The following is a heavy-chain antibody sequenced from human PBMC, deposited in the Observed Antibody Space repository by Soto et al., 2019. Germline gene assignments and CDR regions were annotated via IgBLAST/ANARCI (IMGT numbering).Heavy chain of an antibody. CDR2: IYYSGST. J-gene: IGHJ4*02. D-gene: IGHD2-2*01. V-gene: IGHV4-31*03. Sequence: SETLSLTCTVSGGSISSGGYCWSWIRQHPGKGLEWIGYIYYSGSTYYNPSLKSRVTISVDTSKNQFSLKLSSVTAADTAVYYCARESTDCSSTSCPIDYWGQGTLVTVSS. CDR1: GGSISSGGYC. CDR3: ARESTDCSSTSCPIDY.